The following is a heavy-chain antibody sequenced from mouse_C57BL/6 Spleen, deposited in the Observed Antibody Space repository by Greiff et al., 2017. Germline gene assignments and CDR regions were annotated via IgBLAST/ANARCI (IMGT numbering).Heavy chain of an antibody. V-gene: IGHV2-5*01. CDR2: IWRGGST. CDR3: VWEDFDY. CDR1: GFSLTSYG. Sequence: VQLQQSGPGLVQPSQSLSITCTVSGFSLTSYGVHWVRQSPGKGLEWLGVIWRGGSTDYNAAFMSRLSITQDNSKSQVFFKMNGLQADDTAIYYCVWEDFDYWGQGTTLTGSS. D-gene: IGHD4-1*01. J-gene: IGHJ2*01.